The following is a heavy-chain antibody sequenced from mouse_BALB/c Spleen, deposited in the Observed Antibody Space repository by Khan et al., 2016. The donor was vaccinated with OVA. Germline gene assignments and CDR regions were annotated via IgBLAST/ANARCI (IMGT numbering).Heavy chain of an antibody. CDR1: GYSFTSYY. V-gene: IGHV1-31*01. CDR2: IDPFNGGS. D-gene: IGHD2-2*01. Sequence: EVQVVESGPELMRPGASVKISCKASGYSFTSYYIHWVKQSHGKSLEWIGYIDPFNGGSSYNQKFKGKATLTVDKSSSTAYMHLSSLTSEDSAVYYCARHGYVAWFAYWGQGTLVTVSA. CDR3: ARHGYVAWFAY. J-gene: IGHJ3*01.